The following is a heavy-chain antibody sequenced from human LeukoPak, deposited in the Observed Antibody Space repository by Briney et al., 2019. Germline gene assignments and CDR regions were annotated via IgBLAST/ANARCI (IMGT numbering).Heavy chain of an antibody. J-gene: IGHJ4*02. V-gene: IGHV3-21*04. D-gene: IGHD5-18*01. CDR2: ISSSSSYI. CDR3: AKQRGYSFGSFDY. Sequence: PGGSLRLSCAASGFTFGSYSMNWVRQAPGKGLEWVSSISSSSSYIYYADSVKGRFTISRDNAKSSLYLQMNSLRVEDAALYYCAKQRGYSFGSFDYWGQGTLVTVSS. CDR1: GFTFGSYS.